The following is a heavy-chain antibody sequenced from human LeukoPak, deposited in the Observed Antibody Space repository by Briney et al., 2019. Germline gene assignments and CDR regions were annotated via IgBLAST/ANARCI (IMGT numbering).Heavy chain of an antibody. V-gene: IGHV4-34*01. D-gene: IGHD2-15*01. J-gene: IGHJ4*02. Sequence: SETLSLTCAAYGGSFSGYYWSWVRQPPGKGLDWIGEINHSGCTNFNPSLKSRVSISVDTFKNQFSLKLTSVTAADTAIYYCARGSRLSRRISLQEYCSGGSCYSAPLDYWGQGTLVTVSS. CDR1: GGSFSGYY. CDR3: ARGSRLSRRISLQEYCSGGSCYSAPLDY. CDR2: INHSGCT.